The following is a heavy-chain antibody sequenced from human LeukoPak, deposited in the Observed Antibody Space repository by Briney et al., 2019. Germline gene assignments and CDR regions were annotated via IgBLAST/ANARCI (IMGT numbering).Heavy chain of an antibody. CDR2: LSSSGSAF. V-gene: IGHV3-48*03. CDR1: GFTFRSYE. CDR3: ARKARLITMIVPSADY. Sequence: GGSLRLSCEDSGFTFRSYEMNWVRQAPGKGLEWIAYLSSSGSAFSYADSVRGRFTISRDNSKNTLYLQMNSLRAEDTAVYYCARKARLITMIVPSADYWGQGTLVTVSS. D-gene: IGHD3-22*01. J-gene: IGHJ4*02.